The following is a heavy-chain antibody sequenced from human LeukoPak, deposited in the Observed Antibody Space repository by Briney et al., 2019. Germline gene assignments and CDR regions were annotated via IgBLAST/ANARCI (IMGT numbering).Heavy chain of an antibody. CDR1: GYTFTSYG. J-gene: IGHJ3*02. CDR3: ARDESSFTYDSSGYFAFDI. CDR2: ISAYNGNT. D-gene: IGHD3-22*01. Sequence: ASVKVSCKASGYTFTSYGISWVRQAPGQGLEWMGWISAYNGNTNYAQKLQGRVTMTTDTSTSTAYMELRSLRSDDTAVYYCARDESSFTYDSSGYFAFDIWGQGTMVTVSS. V-gene: IGHV1-18*01.